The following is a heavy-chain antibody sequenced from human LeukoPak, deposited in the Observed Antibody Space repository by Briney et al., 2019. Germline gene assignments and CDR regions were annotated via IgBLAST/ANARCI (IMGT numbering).Heavy chain of an antibody. D-gene: IGHD1-26*01. CDR1: GYTFTSYD. CDR2: MNPNSGNT. J-gene: IGHJ4*02. Sequence: ASVKVSCKASGYTFTSYDINWVRQATGQGLEWMGWMNPNSGNTGYAQKFQGRVTMTRNTSISTAYMELSSLRSEDTAVYYCARVDSGSYLVPYWGRGTLVTVSS. CDR3: ARVDSGSYLVPY. V-gene: IGHV1-8*01.